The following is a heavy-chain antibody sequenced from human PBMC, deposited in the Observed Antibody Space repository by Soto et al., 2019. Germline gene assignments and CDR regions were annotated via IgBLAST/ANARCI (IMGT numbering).Heavy chain of an antibody. CDR3: ARDEGHCSITNCCPFAY. V-gene: IGHV4-59*01. D-gene: IGHD2-2*01. Sequence: PSETLSLTCTLLSGGIGNDYWSWVRQAPGKGLEWIAYVYEPGYMYGRGKASYNPSLNSRGSISIDRSKNQFTLRLTSVTAADTAMYYCARDEGHCSITNCCPFAYWGQGILVTVSS. J-gene: IGHJ4*02. CDR2: VYEPGYMYGRGKA. CDR1: SGGIGNDY.